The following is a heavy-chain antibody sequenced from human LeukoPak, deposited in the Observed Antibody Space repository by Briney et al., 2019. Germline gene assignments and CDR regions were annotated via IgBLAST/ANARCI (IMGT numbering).Heavy chain of an antibody. D-gene: IGHD3-3*01. Sequence: SVKVSCKASGGTFSSYAISWVRQAPGQGLEWMGGIIPIFGTANYAQKFQGRVTITADKSTSTAYMELSSLRSEDTAVYYCAGGIFGVVITPFDYWGQGTLVTVSS. V-gene: IGHV1-69*06. CDR3: AGGIFGVVITPFDY. CDR1: GGTFSSYA. J-gene: IGHJ4*02. CDR2: IIPIFGTA.